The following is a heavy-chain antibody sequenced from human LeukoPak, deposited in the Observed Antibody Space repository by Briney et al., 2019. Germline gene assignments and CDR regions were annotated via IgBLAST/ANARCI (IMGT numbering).Heavy chain of an antibody. D-gene: IGHD3-22*01. CDR1: GDSMSSSSYY. J-gene: IGHJ5*01. V-gene: IGHV4-39*01. CDR2: IYYSGST. CDR3: ARHGIDNYDPSAYSNWFDP. Sequence: SETLSLTCTVSGDSMSSSSYYWGWIRQPPGKGLEWIASIYYSGSTFYNPSLRSRVTISVDKSRNRFSLKLSSVTASDTSVYSCARHGIDNYDPSAYSNWFDPWGQGTLVTVSS.